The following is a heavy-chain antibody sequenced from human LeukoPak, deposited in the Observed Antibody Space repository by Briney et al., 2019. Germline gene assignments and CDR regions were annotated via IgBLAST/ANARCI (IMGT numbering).Heavy chain of an antibody. V-gene: IGHV3-23*01. CDR1: GITFSNYA. J-gene: IGHJ4*02. CDR2: ISTSGGAT. D-gene: IGHD1-26*01. Sequence: GGSLRLSCAASGITFSNYAMSWVRQAPGQGLEWVSGISTSGGATYYADSVKGRFTISRDNSKNMLYLQLNSLRDVDTALYYCAKTSGGDYWGQGTLVTVSS. CDR3: AKTSGGDY.